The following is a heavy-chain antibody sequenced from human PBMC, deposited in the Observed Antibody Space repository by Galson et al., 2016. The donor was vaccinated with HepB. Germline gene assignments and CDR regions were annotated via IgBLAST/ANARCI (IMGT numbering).Heavy chain of an antibody. D-gene: IGHD1-26*01. V-gene: IGHV3-23*01. Sequence: SLRLSCAASGFTFRAYAMTWVRQAPGQGLEWVSGILDNGETTYYTDSVQGRFTISRDDSKNMLYLQMNSLRAEDTAVYFCARAAKWESDYWGQGTLVTVSS. CDR2: ILDNGETT. CDR3: ARAAKWESDY. CDR1: GFTFRAYA. J-gene: IGHJ4*02.